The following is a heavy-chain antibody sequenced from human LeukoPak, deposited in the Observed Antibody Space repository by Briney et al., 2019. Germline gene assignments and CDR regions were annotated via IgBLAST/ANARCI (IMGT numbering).Heavy chain of an antibody. J-gene: IGHJ4*02. D-gene: IGHD6-13*01. Sequence: GGSLRLSCAASGFTFSSYGMHWVRQAPGKGLEWVAVISYDGSDEYYADSVKGRFTISRDNSKNTLYLQMNSLRAEDTAVYYCARPSSSGWYVFDNWGQGTLVTVSS. CDR2: ISYDGSDE. V-gene: IGHV3-30*03. CDR3: ARPSSSGWYVFDN. CDR1: GFTFSSYG.